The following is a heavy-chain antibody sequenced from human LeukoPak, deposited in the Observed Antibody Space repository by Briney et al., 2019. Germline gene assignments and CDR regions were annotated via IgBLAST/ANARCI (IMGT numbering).Heavy chain of an antibody. J-gene: IGHJ4*02. CDR2: ISFDGSKK. CDR3: VKSRGTSGGYYCAY. CDR1: GFTFSNYA. D-gene: IGHD3-16*01. Sequence: GGSLCLSCAVSGFTFSNYAMHWVRQAAGKGLEWVGVISFDGSKKYYADSVKGQFTISRDNSKSTLYLQINSLRAEDTALYYCVKSRGTSGGYYCAYWAEGALVSVSS. V-gene: IGHV3-30*04.